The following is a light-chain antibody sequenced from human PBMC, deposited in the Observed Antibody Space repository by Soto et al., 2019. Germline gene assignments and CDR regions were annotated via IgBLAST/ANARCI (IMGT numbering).Light chain of an antibody. CDR1: QNIYYN. CDR2: RAS. CDR3: LQYHNLWA. Sequence: IVMTQSPATLSVSPGESATLSCRASQNIYYNVAWYQHRPGQAPRLLIYRASTRATGVPARFSGSGPGTEFTLTISSLQSEDFTVYSCLQYHNLWAFGRGTKVDIX. V-gene: IGKV3-15*01. J-gene: IGKJ1*01.